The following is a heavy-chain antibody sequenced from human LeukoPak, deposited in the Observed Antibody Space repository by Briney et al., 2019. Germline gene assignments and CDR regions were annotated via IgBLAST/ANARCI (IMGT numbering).Heavy chain of an antibody. J-gene: IGHJ4*02. Sequence: PGGSLRLSCAASGFTFSSYAMSWVRQAPGKGLEWVSAISGSGGSTYYADSVKGRFTISRDNSKNTLYLQMNSLRAEDTAVYYCAKDLVGRGYSLVVDYWGQGTLVTVSS. CDR2: ISGSGGST. D-gene: IGHD5-18*01. CDR3: AKDLVGRGYSLVVDY. CDR1: GFTFSSYA. V-gene: IGHV3-23*01.